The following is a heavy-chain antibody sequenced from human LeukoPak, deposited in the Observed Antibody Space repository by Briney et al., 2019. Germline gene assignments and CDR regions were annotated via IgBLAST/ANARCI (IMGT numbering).Heavy chain of an antibody. V-gene: IGHV5-51*01. CDR3: ASTYYYDSSGSSDAFDI. CDR2: IYPGDSDT. CDR1: GYSFTSYW. D-gene: IGHD3-22*01. Sequence: GESLKISCKGSGYSFTSYWIGWVRQMPGKGLEWMGIIYPGDSDTRYSPSFQGQVTISADKSISTAYLQWSSLKASDTAMNYCASTYYYDSSGSSDAFDIWGQGTMVTVSS. J-gene: IGHJ3*02.